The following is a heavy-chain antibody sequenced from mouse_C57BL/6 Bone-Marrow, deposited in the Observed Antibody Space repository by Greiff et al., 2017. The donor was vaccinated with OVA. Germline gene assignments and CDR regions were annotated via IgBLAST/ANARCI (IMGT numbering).Heavy chain of an antibody. CDR2: ISSGSSTI. J-gene: IGHJ1*03. CDR3: ARRWLPWYFDV. Sequence: EVHLVESGGGLVKPGGSLKLSCAASGFTFSDYGMHWVRQAPEKGLEWVAYISSGSSTIYYADTVKGRFTISRDNAKNTLFLQMTSLRSEDTAMYYCARRWLPWYFDVWGTGTTVTVSS. D-gene: IGHD2-3*01. V-gene: IGHV5-17*01. CDR1: GFTFSDYG.